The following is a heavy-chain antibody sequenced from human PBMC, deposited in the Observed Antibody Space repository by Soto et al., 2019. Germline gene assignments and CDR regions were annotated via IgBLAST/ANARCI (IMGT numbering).Heavy chain of an antibody. V-gene: IGHV3-23*01. CDR1: GFTFDNYA. Sequence: EVLLLESGGDLAQPGGSLRLSCAASGFTFDNYAMSWVRQAPGKGLEWVAGVSASGRDTYYADSVKDRFTISRGNSKNTLFLQMNSLRADDTAVYFCAAVMGSDYDYVWGSLSFDHWGQGALVTVST. J-gene: IGHJ4*02. CDR2: VSASGRDT. CDR3: AAVMGSDYDYVWGSLSFDH. D-gene: IGHD3-16*01.